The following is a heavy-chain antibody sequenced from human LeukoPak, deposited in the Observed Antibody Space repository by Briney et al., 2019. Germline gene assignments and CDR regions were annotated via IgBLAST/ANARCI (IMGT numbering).Heavy chain of an antibody. V-gene: IGHV3-49*03. CDR2: IRSKAYGGTT. J-gene: IGHJ4*02. D-gene: IGHD1-20*01. CDR3: TRGKDNWNDVRGYYFDY. Sequence: GRSLRLSCTASGFTFGDYPMSWFRQAPGKGLGFIAFIRSKAYGGTTEYAASVKGRFTISRDDSKSIASLQMNSLKTEDTAVYYCTRGKDNWNDVRGYYFDYWGQGTLVTVSS. CDR1: GFTFGDYP.